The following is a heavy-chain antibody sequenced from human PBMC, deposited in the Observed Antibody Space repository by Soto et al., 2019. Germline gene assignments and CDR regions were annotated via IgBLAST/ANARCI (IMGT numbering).Heavy chain of an antibody. CDR1: GGSFSGYY. D-gene: IGHD3-3*01. V-gene: IGHV4-34*01. CDR3: ARGPSEERITIFGVVITYFDY. CDR2: INHSGST. J-gene: IGHJ4*02. Sequence: PSETLSLTCAVYGGSFSGYYWSWIRQPPGKGLEWIGEINHSGSTNYNPSLKSRVNISVDTSKNQFSLKLSFVTAADTAVYYCARGPSEERITIFGVVITYFDYWGQGTLVTVSS.